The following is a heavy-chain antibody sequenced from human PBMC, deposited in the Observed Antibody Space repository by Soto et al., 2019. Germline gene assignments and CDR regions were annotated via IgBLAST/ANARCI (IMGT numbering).Heavy chain of an antibody. J-gene: IGHJ5*02. CDR2: IYSSGST. CDR1: GGSVSSGSYY. V-gene: IGHV4-61*01. CDR3: AREAA. Sequence: SETLSPTCPVSGGSVSSGSYYWTWIRQPPGEGLEWIGYIYSSGSTSYNPSLKSRVTISVDTSKNQFSLKLSSVTAADTAVYYCAREAAWGQGTLVTVSS.